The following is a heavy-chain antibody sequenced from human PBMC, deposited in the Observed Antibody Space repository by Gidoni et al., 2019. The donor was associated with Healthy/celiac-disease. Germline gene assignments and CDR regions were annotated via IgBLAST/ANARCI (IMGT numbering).Heavy chain of an antibody. Sequence: QVQLVESGGGVVPPGRSLRLSCAASGFIFSSYGMHWVRQAPGKGREWVAVISMDGNNKYYADSVKGRFTISRDNSKNTLYLQMNSLRAEDTAVYYCAKEDGDYAMDVWGQGTTVTVSS. D-gene: IGHD6-6*01. CDR2: ISMDGNNK. V-gene: IGHV3-30*18. J-gene: IGHJ6*02. CDR3: AKEDGDYAMDV. CDR1: GFIFSSYG.